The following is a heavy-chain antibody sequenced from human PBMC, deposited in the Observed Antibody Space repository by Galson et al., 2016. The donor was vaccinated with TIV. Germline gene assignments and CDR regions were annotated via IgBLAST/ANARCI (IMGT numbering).Heavy chain of an antibody. Sequence: ETLSLTCTVSGGSINNYYWTWIRQPPGKGLEWIGYIYSSGSTNYNPSLESRVTISLDMSKNQFSLKLTSVTAADTAVYYCARRGPAARVRQNTYYYVMDVWGQGTTVTVSS. CDR2: IYSSGST. D-gene: IGHD2-2*01. J-gene: IGHJ6*02. V-gene: IGHV4-59*08. CDR3: ARRGPAARVRQNTYYYVMDV. CDR1: GGSINNYY.